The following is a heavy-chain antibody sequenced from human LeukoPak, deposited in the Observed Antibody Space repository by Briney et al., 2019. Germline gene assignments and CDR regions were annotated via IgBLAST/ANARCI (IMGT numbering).Heavy chain of an antibody. CDR1: GGSISSYY. D-gene: IGHD1-26*01. CDR3: ARLLKYSGSYYCDF. CDR2: IYSSGST. V-gene: IGHV4-59*08. Sequence: SETLSLTCTVSGGSISSYYWSWSRQPPGKGLEWIGYIYSSGSTNYNPSLKSRVTISVDTSKNQFSLKLGSVTAADTAVYYCARLLKYSGSYYCDFWGQGTLVTVSS. J-gene: IGHJ4*02.